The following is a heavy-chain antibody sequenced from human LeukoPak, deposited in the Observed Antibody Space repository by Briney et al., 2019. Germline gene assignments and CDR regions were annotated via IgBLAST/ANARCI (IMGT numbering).Heavy chain of an antibody. CDR2: IYYSGST. CDR1: GGSISTYY. V-gene: IGHV4-59*08. Sequence: PSETLSLTCTVSGGSISTYYWNWIRQSPGKGLEWIGSIYYSGSTNYNPSLKSRVTISVDTSKNQFSLKLSSVTAADTAVYYCARLEWELNFDYWGQGTLVTVSS. CDR3: ARLEWELNFDY. D-gene: IGHD1-26*01. J-gene: IGHJ4*02.